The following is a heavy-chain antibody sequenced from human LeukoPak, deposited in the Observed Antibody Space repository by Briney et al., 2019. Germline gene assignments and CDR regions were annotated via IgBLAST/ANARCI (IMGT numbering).Heavy chain of an antibody. D-gene: IGHD5-12*01. Sequence: SVKVSCKASVCTFRSYAISWVRQAPGQGLEWMGGIIPLFGTANYAQQFQGRVTITADKSPITAYMELSRLRSEDTAVYYCASPEGYSGYDHYYYGMDVWGKGTTVSVSS. CDR2: IIPLFGTA. J-gene: IGHJ6*04. CDR1: VCTFRSYA. CDR3: ASPEGYSGYDHYYYGMDV. V-gene: IGHV1-69*06.